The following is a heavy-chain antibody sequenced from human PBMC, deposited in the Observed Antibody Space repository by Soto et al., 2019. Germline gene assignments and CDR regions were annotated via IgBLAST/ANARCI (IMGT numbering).Heavy chain of an antibody. Sequence: SETLSLTCAVYGGSFSGYYWSWIRQPPGKGLEWIGEINHSGSTNYNPSLKSRFTISVDTSKNQFSLKLSSVTAADTAVYDCARRGYCSSTSCYYYYGMDVWGQGTTVTVSS. CDR3: ARRGYCSSTSCYYYYGMDV. CDR1: GGSFSGYY. CDR2: INHSGST. V-gene: IGHV4-34*01. D-gene: IGHD2-2*03. J-gene: IGHJ6*02.